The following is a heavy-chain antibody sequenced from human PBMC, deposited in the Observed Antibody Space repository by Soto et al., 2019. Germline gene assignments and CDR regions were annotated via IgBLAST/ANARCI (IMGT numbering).Heavy chain of an antibody. Sequence: GGSLRLSCSASGFTFSSYAMHWVRQAPGKGLEYVSVISSNGGSTYYADSVKGRFTISRDNSKNTLYLQMSSLRAEDTAVYYCVKILQYSYGLPHWGQGTLVTV. CDR1: GFTFSSYA. D-gene: IGHD5-18*01. CDR2: ISSNGGST. CDR3: VKILQYSYGLPH. J-gene: IGHJ4*02. V-gene: IGHV3-64D*06.